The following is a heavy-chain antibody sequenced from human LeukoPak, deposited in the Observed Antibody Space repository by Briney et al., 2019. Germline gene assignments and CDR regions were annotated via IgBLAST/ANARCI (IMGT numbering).Heavy chain of an antibody. Sequence: PSETLSLTCTVSGGSISSTNYYWGWIRQPPGKWLAWIGSIYYSGSTRYNPSLKSRVTISVDTSKNQFSLKLSSVTAADTAVYYCANLGYSSSWYSDYWGQGTLVTVSS. CDR3: ANLGYSSSWYSDY. CDR2: IYYSGST. J-gene: IGHJ4*02. CDR1: GGSISSTNYY. V-gene: IGHV4-39*07. D-gene: IGHD6-13*01.